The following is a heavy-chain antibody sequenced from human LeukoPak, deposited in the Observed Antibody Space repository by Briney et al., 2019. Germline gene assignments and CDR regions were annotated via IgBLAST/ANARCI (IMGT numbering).Heavy chain of an antibody. Sequence: GGSLRLSCAASGFTFSSYGMHWVRQAPGKGLEWVAFIRYDGSNKYYADSVKGRFTISRDNSKNTLYLQMNSLRAEDTAVYYCAKAHSSSWGYFDYWGQGTLVTVSS. D-gene: IGHD6-13*01. CDR3: AKAHSSSWGYFDY. CDR2: IRYDGSNK. V-gene: IGHV3-30*02. J-gene: IGHJ4*02. CDR1: GFTFSSYG.